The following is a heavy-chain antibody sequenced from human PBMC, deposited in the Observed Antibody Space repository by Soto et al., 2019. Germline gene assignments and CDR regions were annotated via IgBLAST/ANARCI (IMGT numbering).Heavy chain of an antibody. Sequence: QVRLQESGPGLVKPSETLSLTCTVSGGSLSTYYWSWVRQPPGKGLEWIVYMSYSGSSNYNPSLKSRVTMSEDTSKNQVSLTLSSVTAADTAVYYCARTRITSTAATFDPWGQGTLVTVSS. D-gene: IGHD1-20*01. J-gene: IGHJ5*02. V-gene: IGHV4-59*01. CDR3: ARTRITSTAATFDP. CDR1: GGSLSTYY. CDR2: MSYSGSS.